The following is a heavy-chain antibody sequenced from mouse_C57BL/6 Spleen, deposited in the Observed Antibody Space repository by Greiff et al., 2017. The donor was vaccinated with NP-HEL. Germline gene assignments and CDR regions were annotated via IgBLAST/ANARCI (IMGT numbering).Heavy chain of an antibody. D-gene: IGHD2-3*01. J-gene: IGHJ3*01. CDR3: AREGDGYYLAWFAY. V-gene: IGHV1-80*01. Sequence: QVQLKESGAELVKPGASVKISCKASGYAFSSYWMNWVKQRPGKGLEWIGQIYPGDGDTNYNGKFKGKATLTADKSSSTAYMQLSSLTSEDSAVYFCAREGDGYYLAWFAYWGQGTLVTVSA. CDR1: GYAFSSYW. CDR2: IYPGDGDT.